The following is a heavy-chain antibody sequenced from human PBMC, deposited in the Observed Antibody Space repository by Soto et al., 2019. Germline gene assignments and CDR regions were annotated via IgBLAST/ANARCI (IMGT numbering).Heavy chain of an antibody. CDR1: GLNFSSYG. J-gene: IGHJ4*02. V-gene: IGHV3-30*18. CDR2: ISYDGSNK. CDR3: AKDRGSYYLFFDY. Sequence: GGSKIVSCAAAGLNFSSYGMHWVRQAPGKGLEWVAVISYDGSNKYYADSVKGRFTISRDNSKNTLYLQMNSLRAEDTAVYYCAKDRGSYYLFFDYWGQGTLVTVSS. D-gene: IGHD1-26*01.